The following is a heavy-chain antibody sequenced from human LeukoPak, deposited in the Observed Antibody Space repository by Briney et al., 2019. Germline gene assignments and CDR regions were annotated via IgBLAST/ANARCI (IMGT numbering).Heavy chain of an antibody. V-gene: IGHV3-23*01. D-gene: IGHD3-16*01. CDR1: GFTFSSYA. CDR3: AKTALPGDPMDV. CDR2: ISGSGNWT. Sequence: GGSLRLSCAASGFTFSSYAMSWVRQAPGKGLEWVSDISGSGNWTYYADSVKGRFTISRDNSKNTQHLQMNSLRAEDTAVYYCAKTALPGDPMDVWGKGTTVTVSS. J-gene: IGHJ6*03.